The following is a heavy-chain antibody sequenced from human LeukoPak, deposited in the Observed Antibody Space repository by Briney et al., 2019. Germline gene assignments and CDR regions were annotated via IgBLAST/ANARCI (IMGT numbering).Heavy chain of an antibody. Sequence: PGGSMRLSCADSGFTFSSYTMNWVRQAPEKGLEWVSSISSSSSYIYHADSVKGRFTISRDNAKNSVYLQMNSLRAEDTAVYYCARDGITIFGAGGMDVWGQGTTVTVSS. D-gene: IGHD3-3*01. CDR3: ARDGITIFGAGGMDV. CDR1: GFTFSSYT. CDR2: ISSSSSYI. J-gene: IGHJ6*02. V-gene: IGHV3-21*01.